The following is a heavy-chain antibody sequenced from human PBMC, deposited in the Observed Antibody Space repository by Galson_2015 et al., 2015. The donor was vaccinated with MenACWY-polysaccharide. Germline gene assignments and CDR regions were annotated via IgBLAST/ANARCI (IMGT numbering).Heavy chain of an antibody. CDR3: TRGDLGGYRGINFDY. V-gene: IGHV3-72*01. CDR1: GFTFSDHY. CDR2: IRNRANHYTT. J-gene: IGHJ4*02. D-gene: IGHD6-13*01. Sequence: SLRLSCAASGFTFSDHYMDWVRQAPGKGLEWIGRIRNRANHYTTEYAASVKGRFTISRDDSGNSLYLQMNSLKIEDAAAYFCTRGDLGGYRGINFDYWGQGTLVTVSS.